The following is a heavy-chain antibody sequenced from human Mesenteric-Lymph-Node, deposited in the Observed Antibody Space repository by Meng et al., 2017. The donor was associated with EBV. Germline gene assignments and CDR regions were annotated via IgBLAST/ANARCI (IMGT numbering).Heavy chain of an antibody. CDR3: ARGVAGRTSTWADY. CDR1: GGSFSSYY. CDR2: ITPHRST. J-gene: IGHJ4*02. V-gene: IGHV4-34*01. Sequence: QVQLQQWGAGLLKPSXTLXLTCAVYGGSFSSYYSIWIRQSPGKGLEWIGEITPHRSTNYNPSLTSRVIISTDTSKNQFSVKLSSVTAADTAVYYCARGVAGRTSTWADYWGQGTRVTVSS. D-gene: IGHD2-2*01.